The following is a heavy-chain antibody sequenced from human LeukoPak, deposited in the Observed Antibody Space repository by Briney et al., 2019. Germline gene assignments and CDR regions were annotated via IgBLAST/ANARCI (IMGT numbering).Heavy chain of an antibody. D-gene: IGHD2-15*01. J-gene: IGHJ4*02. Sequence: GASVKVSCKASGYTFIGYYMHWVRQAPGQGLEWMGWINPNSGGTNYAQKLQGRVTMTTDTSTSTAYMELRSLRSDDTAVYYCARFQWSAPPRTGLDYWGQGTLVTVSS. V-gene: IGHV1-2*02. CDR3: ARFQWSAPPRTGLDY. CDR2: INPNSGGT. CDR1: GYTFIGYY.